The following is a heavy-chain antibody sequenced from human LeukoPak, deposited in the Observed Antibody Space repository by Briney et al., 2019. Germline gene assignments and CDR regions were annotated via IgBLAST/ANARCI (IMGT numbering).Heavy chain of an antibody. CDR1: GYTFTGYY. J-gene: IGHJ3*02. Sequence: ASVKVSCKASGYTFTGYYMHWVRQAPGQGLEWMGWINPNSGGTNYAQKFQGRVTMTRDTSISTAYMEVSRLRSDNTAVYYCARAPGGYAFDIWGQGTMVTVSS. CDR3: ARAPGGYAFDI. V-gene: IGHV1-2*02. CDR2: INPNSGGT.